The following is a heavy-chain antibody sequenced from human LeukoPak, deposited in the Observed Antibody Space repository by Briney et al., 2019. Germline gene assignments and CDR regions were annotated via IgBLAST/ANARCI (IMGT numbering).Heavy chain of an antibody. Sequence: GGSLRLSCAASGFTFSNYAMNWVRQAPGKGLEWVSSISGSGDDPSYADSVKGRFTISRDNSRNTQYLQMNSLRAEDTAVYYCAKQFVDIWGQGTLVTVSS. J-gene: IGHJ5*02. CDR2: ISGSGDDP. CDR1: GFTFSNYA. D-gene: IGHD5-24*01. CDR3: AKQFVDI. V-gene: IGHV3-23*01.